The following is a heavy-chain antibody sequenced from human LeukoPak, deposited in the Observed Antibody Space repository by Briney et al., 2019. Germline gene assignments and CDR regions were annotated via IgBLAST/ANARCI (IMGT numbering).Heavy chain of an antibody. CDR2: IKSKTDRGTT. V-gene: IGHV3-15*01. CDR1: GFTFINAW. Sequence: GRSLRPSCAASGFTFINAWTTWVRQAPGKGLEWAGRIKSKTDRGTTDYAAPVKGRFSISRDGSKNTLYLQMNSLKTEDTAVYYCSTSPGDESDFWGQGTLVTVSS. J-gene: IGHJ4*02. CDR3: STSPGDESDF. D-gene: IGHD2-21*01.